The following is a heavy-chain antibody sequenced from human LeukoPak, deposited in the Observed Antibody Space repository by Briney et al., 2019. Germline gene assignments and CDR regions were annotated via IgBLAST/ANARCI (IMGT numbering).Heavy chain of an antibody. V-gene: IGHV4-38-2*02. J-gene: IGHJ6*03. CDR1: GYSIRSGYY. CDR3: ASLVVPAAIGYYYYYYMDV. Sequence: TSETLSLTCTVSGYSIRSGYYWGWIRQPPGKGLEWIGSIYHSGSTYYNPSLKSRVTISVDTSKNQFSLKLSSVTAADTAVYYCASLVVPAAIGYYYYYYMDVWGKGTTVTVSS. D-gene: IGHD2-2*01. CDR2: IYHSGST.